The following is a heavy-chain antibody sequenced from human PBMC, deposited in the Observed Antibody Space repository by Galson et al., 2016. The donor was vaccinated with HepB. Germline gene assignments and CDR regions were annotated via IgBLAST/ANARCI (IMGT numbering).Heavy chain of an antibody. CDR2: IDSAGTST. CDR3: ARGWRGGTLGEDGSAGLH. CDR1: TFTFRIDG. J-gene: IGHJ4*02. Sequence: SLRLSCAASTFTFRIDGMHWVRQAPGKGLVWVSRIDSAGTSTSYADSVKGRFTISRDNAKNTLYLQMNSLRAEDTAVFYCARGWRGGTLGEDGSAGLHWGQGTLVTVSS. V-gene: IGHV3-74*01. D-gene: IGHD1-26*01.